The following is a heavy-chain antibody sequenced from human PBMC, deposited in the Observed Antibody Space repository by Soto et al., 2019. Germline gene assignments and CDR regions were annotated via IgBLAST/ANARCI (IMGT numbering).Heavy chain of an antibody. CDR2: INHSGST. J-gene: IGHJ4*02. CDR3: ATAYPRDPYGSGSFQDY. D-gene: IGHD3-10*01. Sequence: SETLSLTCAVYGGSFSGYYWSWIRQRPGKGLEWIGEINHSGSTNYNPSLKSRVTISVDTSKNQFSLKLSSVTAADTAVYYCATAYPRDPYGSGSFQDYWGQGTLVTVS. CDR1: GGSFSGYY. V-gene: IGHV4-34*01.